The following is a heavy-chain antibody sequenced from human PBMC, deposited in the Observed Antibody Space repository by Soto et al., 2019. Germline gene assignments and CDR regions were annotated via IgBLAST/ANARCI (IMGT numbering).Heavy chain of an antibody. Sequence: GGSLRLSCAASGFTFSSYAMHWVRQAPGKGLEWVAVISYDGSNKYYPGSVKGRFTISRENAKNSLYLQMNSLRAGDTAVYYCARGIEPVVAATLYYYYMDVWGKGTTVTVSS. CDR1: GFTFSSYA. J-gene: IGHJ6*03. CDR2: ISYDGSNK. D-gene: IGHD2-15*01. CDR3: ARGIEPVVAATLYYYYMDV. V-gene: IGHV3-30*14.